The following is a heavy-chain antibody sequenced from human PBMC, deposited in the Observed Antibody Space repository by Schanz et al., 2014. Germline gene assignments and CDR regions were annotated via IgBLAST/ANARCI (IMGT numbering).Heavy chain of an antibody. CDR3: ARDAVALVPEYFMDV. Sequence: QVDLVESGGGVVQPGRSLTLSCAVSTSLFSRSVIHWVRQAPGKGLEWVALVWSDGNTKYYVDSVKGRFTISRDNSMNTLHLQMDGLRVEDTAVYYCARDAVALVPEYFMDVWGKGTPVTVSS. D-gene: IGHD2-15*01. J-gene: IGHJ6*03. CDR1: TSLFSRSV. CDR2: VWSDGNTK. V-gene: IGHV3-33*08.